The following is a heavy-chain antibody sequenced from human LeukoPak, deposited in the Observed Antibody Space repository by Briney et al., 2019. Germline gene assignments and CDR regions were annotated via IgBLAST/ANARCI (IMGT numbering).Heavy chain of an antibody. CDR2: IYTSGST. V-gene: IGHV4-61*02. D-gene: IGHD1-14*01. CDR1: GGSISSGSYY. J-gene: IGHJ4*02. CDR3: ATTGYYFDY. Sequence: KTSETLSLTCTVSGGSISSGSYYWSWIRQPAGKGLEWIGRIYTSGSTNYNPSLKSRVTISVDTSKNQFSLKLSSVTAADTAVYYCATTGYYFDYWGQGTLVTVSS.